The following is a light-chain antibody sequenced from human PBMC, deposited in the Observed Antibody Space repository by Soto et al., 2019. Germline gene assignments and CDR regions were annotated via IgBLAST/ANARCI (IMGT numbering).Light chain of an antibody. CDR3: QQYYGPWT. Sequence: DFQMTQSPSTLSASVGDRVSITCRASQSVNNWLAWYQRRPGKAPKLLIYQASNLEIGIPSRFSGSGFGTAFTLTISNLQPDNFATNNWQQYYGPWTFGQGTKVENK. CDR2: QAS. J-gene: IGKJ1*01. V-gene: IGKV1-5*03. CDR1: QSVNNW.